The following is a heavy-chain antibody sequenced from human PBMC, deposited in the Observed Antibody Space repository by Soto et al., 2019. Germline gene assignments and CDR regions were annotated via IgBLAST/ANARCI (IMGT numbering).Heavy chain of an antibody. V-gene: IGHV3-7*01. CDR2: IKQDGSEK. D-gene: IGHD6-6*01. CDR1: GFTFSSYW. J-gene: IGHJ5*02. CDR3: ARELTSIAALGWFDP. Sequence: GGSLRLSCAASGFTFSSYWMSWVRQAPGKGLEWVANIKQDGSEKYYVDSVKGRFTISRDNAKNSLYLQMNSLRAEDTAVYYCARELTSIAALGWFDPWGQGTLVTVSS.